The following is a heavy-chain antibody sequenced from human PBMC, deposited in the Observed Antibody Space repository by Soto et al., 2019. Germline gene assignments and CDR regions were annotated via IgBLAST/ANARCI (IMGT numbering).Heavy chain of an antibody. CDR3: AKDPVDVVGATTTGYFQH. J-gene: IGHJ1*01. Sequence: PGGSLRLSCAVSGFIFSRYSMNWVRQAPGKGLEWVSSIGTSGSYIYDTDSVKGRFTISRDNTKDSLYLQMNSLRAEDTAVYYCAKDPVDVVGATTTGYFQHWGQGTLVTVSS. CDR1: GFIFSRYS. CDR2: IGTSGSYI. V-gene: IGHV3-21*04. D-gene: IGHD1-26*01.